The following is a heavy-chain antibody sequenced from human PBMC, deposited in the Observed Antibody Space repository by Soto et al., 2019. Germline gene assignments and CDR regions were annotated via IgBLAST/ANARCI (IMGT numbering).Heavy chain of an antibody. CDR1: GGSISSGGYY. CDR3: AREQSIVVVPAAKRSWFDP. D-gene: IGHD2-2*01. Sequence: SQTLSLTCTVSGGSISSGGYYWSWIRQHPGKGLEWIGYIYYSGSTYYNPSLKSRVTISVDTSKNQFSLKLSSVTAADTAVYYCAREQSIVVVPAAKRSWFDPWGQGTLVTVSS. CDR2: IYYSGST. V-gene: IGHV4-31*03. J-gene: IGHJ5*02.